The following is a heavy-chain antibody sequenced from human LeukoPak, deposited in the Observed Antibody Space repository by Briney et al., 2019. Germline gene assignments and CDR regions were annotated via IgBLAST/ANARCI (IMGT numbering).Heavy chain of an antibody. CDR3: ARGYCSSTSCHNWFDP. V-gene: IGHV4-4*07. J-gene: IGHJ5*02. CDR1: GGSISSYY. Sequence: PSETLSLTCTVSGGSISSYYRSWIRQPAGRGLEWIGRIYTSGSTNYNPSLKSRVTMSVDTSKNQFSLKLSSVTAADTAVYYCARGYCSSTSCHNWFDPWGQGTLVTVSS. D-gene: IGHD2-2*01. CDR2: IYTSGST.